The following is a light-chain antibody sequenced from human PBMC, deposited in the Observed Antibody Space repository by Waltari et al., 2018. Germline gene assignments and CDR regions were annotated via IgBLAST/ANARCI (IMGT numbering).Light chain of an antibody. CDR2: DVS. Sequence: QSALTQPASVSGSPGQSITISCTGTSSDVGGYNYVSWYPQHPGKAPKLMIYDVSKRPSGVSNRFSGSKSGNTASLTISGLQAEDEADYYCSSYTTSSVVFGGGTNLTVL. CDR3: SSYTTSSVV. CDR1: SSDVGGYNY. J-gene: IGLJ2*01. V-gene: IGLV2-14*01.